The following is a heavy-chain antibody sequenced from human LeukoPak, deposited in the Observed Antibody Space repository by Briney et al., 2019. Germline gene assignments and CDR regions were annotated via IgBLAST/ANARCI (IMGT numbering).Heavy chain of an antibody. Sequence: GGSLRLSCAASGFTFSSYSMNWVRQAPGKGLEWVSSISSSSSYIYYADSVKGRFTISRDNAKNSLYLQMNSLRAEDTAVYYCARVGMEAAMELRLGALSFSDYWGQGTLVTVSS. J-gene: IGHJ4*02. CDR3: ARVGMEAAMELRLGALSFSDY. CDR1: GFTFSSYS. D-gene: IGHD3-16*02. V-gene: IGHV3-21*01. CDR2: ISSSSSYI.